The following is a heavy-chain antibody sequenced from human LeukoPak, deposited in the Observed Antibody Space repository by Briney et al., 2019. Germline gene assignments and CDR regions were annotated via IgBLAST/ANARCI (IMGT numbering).Heavy chain of an antibody. CDR3: ARGGGHHHFDY. V-gene: IGHV3-23*01. CDR1: GFTFSSYA. CDR2: IGGSGGST. J-gene: IGHJ4*02. Sequence: GGSLRLSCAASGFTFSSYAMSWVRQAPGKGLEWVSAIGGSGGSTYYADSVKGRFTISRDNSKNTLYLQMNSLRAEDTAVYYCARGGGHHHFDYWGQGTLVTVSS. D-gene: IGHD1-14*01.